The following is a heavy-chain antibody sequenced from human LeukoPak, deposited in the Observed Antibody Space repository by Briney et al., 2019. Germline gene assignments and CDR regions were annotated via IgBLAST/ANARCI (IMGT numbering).Heavy chain of an antibody. J-gene: IGHJ4*02. CDR3: ARELQPTYYDSSGYYDY. Sequence: GGSLRLSCAASGFTFSSYGIHWVRQAPGKGLEWVAVISYDGSYKSFAESVKGRFTISRDNSKNTLYLQMNSLRAEDTAVYYCARELQPTYYDSSGYYDYWGQGTLVTVSS. CDR1: GFTFSSYG. D-gene: IGHD3-22*01. CDR2: ISYDGSYK. V-gene: IGHV3-30*03.